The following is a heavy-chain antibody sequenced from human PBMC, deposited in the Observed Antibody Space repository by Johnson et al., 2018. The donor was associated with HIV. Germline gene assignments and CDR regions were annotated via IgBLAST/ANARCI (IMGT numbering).Heavy chain of an antibody. V-gene: IGHV3-33*08. D-gene: IGHD2-21*01. Sequence: QVQLVESGGGLVKPGGSLRLSCAASGFTFSDYYMSWIRQAPGKGLEWVAVIWYDGSNKYYADSVKGRFTISRDNSKNTLYRQMGSLRAEDMAVYYCARATLGNILWWSGAFDIWGQGTMVTVSS. CDR3: ARATLGNILWWSGAFDI. CDR2: IWYDGSNK. CDR1: GFTFSDYY. J-gene: IGHJ3*02.